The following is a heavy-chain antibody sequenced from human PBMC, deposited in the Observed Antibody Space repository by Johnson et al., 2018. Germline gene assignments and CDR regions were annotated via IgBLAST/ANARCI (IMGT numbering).Heavy chain of an antibody. V-gene: IGHV4-59*12. CDR1: GGSISSYY. Sequence: QVQLQESGPGLVKPSETLSLTCTVSGGSISSYYWSWIRQPPGKGLEWIGEIKHSGSTNYNPSLKSRVTISVDKSKNQFSLKLSSVTAADTAVYYCARGGNKDAFDIWGQGTMVTVSS. J-gene: IGHJ3*02. CDR3: ARGGNKDAFDI. D-gene: IGHD4-23*01. CDR2: IKHSGST.